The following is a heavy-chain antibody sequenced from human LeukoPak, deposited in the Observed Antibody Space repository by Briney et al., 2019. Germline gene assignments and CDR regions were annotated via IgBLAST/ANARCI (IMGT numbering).Heavy chain of an antibody. D-gene: IGHD5-18*01. CDR1: GFSISSGHY. CDR3: ARIFIRNGYSSYFDC. J-gene: IGHJ4*02. CDR2: VYQSGTT. Sequence: SETLSLTCTVSGFSISSGHYWGWVRQPPGAGLEWIGSVYQSGTTYYNPSLKSRVTTSVDMSKNQFSLRLRPVTAADTAVYYCARIFIRNGYSSYFDCWGQGTLVSVSS. V-gene: IGHV4-38-2*02.